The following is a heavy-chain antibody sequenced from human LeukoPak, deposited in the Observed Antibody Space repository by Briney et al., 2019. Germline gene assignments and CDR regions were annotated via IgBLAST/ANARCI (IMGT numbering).Heavy chain of an antibody. V-gene: IGHV1-69*04. CDR1: GGTFSSYA. CDR3: ARDTGGDQPYYFDF. Sequence: ASVKVSCKASGGTFSSYAISWVRQAPGQGLEWMGRIIPILGIANYAQKFQGRVTITADKSTSTAYMELSSLRSEDTAVYYCARDTGGDQPYYFDFWGQGTLVTVSS. D-gene: IGHD3-16*01. J-gene: IGHJ4*02. CDR2: IIPILGIA.